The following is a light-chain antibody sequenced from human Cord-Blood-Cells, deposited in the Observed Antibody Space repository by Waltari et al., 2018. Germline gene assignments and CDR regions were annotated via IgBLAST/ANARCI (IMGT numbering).Light chain of an antibody. V-gene: IGKV3-20*01. J-gene: IGKJ3*01. CDR3: QQYGSSPGT. CDR2: GAS. Sequence: SSRASQSDSSNYLTWYQQKPGQTARLLIYGASSRASGIRDRFNGRGSGTDFTLTISRLEPEDFAVYYCQQYGSSPGTFGPGTKVDIK. CDR1: QSDSSNY.